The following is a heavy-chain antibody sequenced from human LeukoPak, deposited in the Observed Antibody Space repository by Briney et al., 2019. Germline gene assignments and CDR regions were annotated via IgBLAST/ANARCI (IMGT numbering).Heavy chain of an antibody. D-gene: IGHD3-10*01. CDR2: IYPGDSDT. CDR3: ARLPSGMVRRVSWFDP. V-gene: IGHV5-51*01. J-gene: IGHJ5*02. CDR1: GYSFTSYW. Sequence: GESLQISCKGSGYSFTSYWIGWVRQMPGKGLEWMGIIYPGDSDTRYSPSFQGQVTISADKSISTAYLQWSSLKASDTAMYYCARLPSGMVRRVSWFDPWGQGTLVTVSS.